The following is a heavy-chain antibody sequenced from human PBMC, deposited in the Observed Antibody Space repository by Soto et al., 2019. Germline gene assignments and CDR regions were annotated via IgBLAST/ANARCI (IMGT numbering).Heavy chain of an antibody. CDR2: ISTYNGNT. D-gene: IGHD3-22*01. CDR3: ARPITIDSRLDP. V-gene: IGHV1-18*04. Sequence: ASVKVSCKTSGYTCTSYGISWLRQAPGQGLEWMGWISTYNGNTDYAHNLQGRVTMTTDSSTTTAYMELRSLKSDDTAVYYCARPITIDSRLDPWGQGTLVTVSS. CDR1: GYTCTSYG. J-gene: IGHJ5*02.